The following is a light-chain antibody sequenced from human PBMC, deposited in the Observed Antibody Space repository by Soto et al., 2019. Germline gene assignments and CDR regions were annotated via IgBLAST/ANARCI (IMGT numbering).Light chain of an antibody. J-gene: IGLJ1*01. V-gene: IGLV4-60*03. CDR1: NGHSSYI. Sequence: QSVLTQSSSASASLGSSVKLTCTLSNGHSSYIIAWHQQQPGKAPRYLMKLEGSGSYNKGSGVPDRFSGSSSGADRYLTISNLQSEDEADYYCETWDSNIRVFGTGTKVTVL. CDR3: ETWDSNIRV. CDR2: LEGSGSY.